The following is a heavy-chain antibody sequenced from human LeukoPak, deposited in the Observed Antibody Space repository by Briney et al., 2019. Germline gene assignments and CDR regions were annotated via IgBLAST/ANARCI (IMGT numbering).Heavy chain of an antibody. J-gene: IGHJ4*02. V-gene: IGHV1-18*01. CDR1: GYTFTSYG. D-gene: IGHD3-9*01. Sequence: ASVKVSCKASGYTFTSYGISWVRQAPGQGLEWMGWISAYNGNTNYAQKFQGRVTMTRDTSISTAYMELSRLRSDDTAVYYCARATYYDILTGYYNGGSSHFDYWGQGTLVTVSS. CDR2: ISAYNGNT. CDR3: ARATYYDILTGYYNGGSSHFDY.